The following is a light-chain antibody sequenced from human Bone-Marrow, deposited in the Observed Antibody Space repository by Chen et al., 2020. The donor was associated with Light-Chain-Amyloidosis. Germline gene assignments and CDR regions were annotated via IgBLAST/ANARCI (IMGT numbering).Light chain of an antibody. CDR2: DAA. CDR3: QVWATSSTLSYI. V-gene: IGLV3-21*02. CDR1: DIEKKN. Sequence: SYVLTHPDPVPVPPGQTAAIHSDGDDIEKKNVHRYQQKPGQAPVLVVYDAADRPSGIPERFSGSSSGNTATLTITRVEAGDEADYFCQVWATSSTLSYIFGAGTTLTVL. J-gene: IGLJ1*01.